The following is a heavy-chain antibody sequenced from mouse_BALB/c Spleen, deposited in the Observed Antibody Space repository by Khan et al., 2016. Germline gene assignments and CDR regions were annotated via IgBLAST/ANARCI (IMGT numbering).Heavy chain of an antibody. Sequence: EVELVESGGGLVQPGGSLRLSCATSGFTFTDYYMSWVRQPPGKALEWLGFIRNKANGYTTENSASVKGRFTISRDNFQSILYLQMNTLRAEDSATYYCARDIYYGSNWNFDVWGAGTTVTVSS. V-gene: IGHV7-3*02. CDR1: GFTFTDYY. CDR2: IRNKANGYTT. CDR3: ARDIYYGSNWNFDV. J-gene: IGHJ1*01. D-gene: IGHD1-1*01.